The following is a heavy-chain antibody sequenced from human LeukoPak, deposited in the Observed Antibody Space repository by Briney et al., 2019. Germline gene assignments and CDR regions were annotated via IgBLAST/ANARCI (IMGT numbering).Heavy chain of an antibody. CDR3: AKMTPSGSYYFDY. J-gene: IGHJ4*02. D-gene: IGHD1-26*01. CDR2: ISGSGGST. Sequence: AGRSLRLSCAASGFTFSSYGMGWVRQAPGNGLGWVSAISGSGGSTYYADSVKGRFTISRDNSKNTLYLQMNSLRAEDTAVYYCAKMTPSGSYYFDYWGQGTLVTVSS. V-gene: IGHV3-23*01. CDR1: GFTFSSYG.